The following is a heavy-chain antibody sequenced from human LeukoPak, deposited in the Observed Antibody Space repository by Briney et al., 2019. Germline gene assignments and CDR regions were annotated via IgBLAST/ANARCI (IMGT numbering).Heavy chain of an antibody. CDR3: ARTRWIAVAGTDYFDY. J-gene: IGHJ4*02. CDR1: GGSIRSGSYY. D-gene: IGHD6-19*01. V-gene: IGHV4-61*02. CDR2: IYTSGST. Sequence: TSETLSLTCTVSGGSIRSGSYYWSWIRRPAGKGLEWIGRIYTSGSTNYNPSLKSRVTISVDTSKNQFSLKLSSVTAADTAVYYCARTRWIAVAGTDYFDYWGQGTLVTVSS.